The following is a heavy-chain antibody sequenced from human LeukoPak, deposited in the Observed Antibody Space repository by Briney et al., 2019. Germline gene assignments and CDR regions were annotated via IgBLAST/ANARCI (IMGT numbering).Heavy chain of an antibody. D-gene: IGHD6-19*01. J-gene: IGHJ4*02. CDR1: GFTFSTYG. Sequence: GRSLRLSCAASGFTFSTYGMHWDRQAPGKGLEWVAVIWYYGSNKYYADSVKGRFTISRDNAKNTLYLQMNSLRAEDTAVYYCARVIYSGWEGELSDWGQGTLVTVSS. CDR2: IWYYGSNK. V-gene: IGHV3-33*01. CDR3: ARVIYSGWEGELSD.